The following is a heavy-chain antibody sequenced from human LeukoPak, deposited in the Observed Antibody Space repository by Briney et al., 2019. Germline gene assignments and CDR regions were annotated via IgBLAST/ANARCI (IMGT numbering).Heavy chain of an antibody. Sequence: GGSLRLFCAASGFTLSNYDMNWVRQAPGKGLEGVSSISTSSRYIYYKDSVRGRFTISRDDAKNSLYLEMNSLRAEDTAAYYCARADCSSSTCYLRRSWFDPWGQGTLVTVSS. CDR1: GFTLSNYD. CDR3: ARADCSSSTCYLRRSWFDP. J-gene: IGHJ5*02. D-gene: IGHD2-2*01. V-gene: IGHV3-21*01. CDR2: ISTSSRYI.